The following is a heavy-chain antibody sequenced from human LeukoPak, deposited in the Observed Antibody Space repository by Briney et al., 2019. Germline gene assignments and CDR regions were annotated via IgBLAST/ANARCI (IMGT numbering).Heavy chain of an antibody. CDR1: GYTFTSYY. D-gene: IGHD4-17*01. V-gene: IGHV1-69*02. Sequence: GASVKVSCKASGYTFTSYYMHWVRQAPGQGLEWMGRIIPILGIANYAQKFQGRVTITADKSTSTAYMELSSLRSEDTAVYYCATMTTVDYYFDYWGQGTLVTVSS. J-gene: IGHJ4*02. CDR3: ATMTTVDYYFDY. CDR2: IIPILGIA.